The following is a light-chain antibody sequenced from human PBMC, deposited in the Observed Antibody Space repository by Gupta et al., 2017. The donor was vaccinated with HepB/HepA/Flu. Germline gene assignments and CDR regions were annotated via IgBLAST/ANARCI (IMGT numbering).Light chain of an antibody. Sequence: SSELTQDPAVSVALRQTVRTTCQGDSLKSYYASWYQQKPGQAPILVIYGKNNRPSGIPDRFSGSSSGTTASLTITGAQAEDEADYYCNSRDSSGNRGVFGGGTKLTVL. V-gene: IGLV3-19*01. CDR1: SLKSYY. CDR3: NSRDSSGNRGV. CDR2: GKN. J-gene: IGLJ3*02.